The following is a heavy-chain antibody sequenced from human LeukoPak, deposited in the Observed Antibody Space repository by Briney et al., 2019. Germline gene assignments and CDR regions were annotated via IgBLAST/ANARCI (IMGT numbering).Heavy chain of an antibody. V-gene: IGHV1-46*01. Sequence: ASVKVSCKASGYTFTSYYMHWVRQAPGQGLEWMGIINPSGGSTSYAQKFQGRVTMTRDTSTSTVYMELSSLRSEDTAVYYCARAGGVVVVAATIAFDYWGQGTLVTVSS. CDR3: ARAGGVVVVAATIAFDY. CDR1: GYTFTSYY. J-gene: IGHJ4*02. CDR2: INPSGGST. D-gene: IGHD2-15*01.